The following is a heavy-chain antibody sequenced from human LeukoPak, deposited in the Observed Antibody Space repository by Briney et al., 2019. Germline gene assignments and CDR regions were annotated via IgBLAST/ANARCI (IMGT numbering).Heavy chain of an antibody. CDR3: ASRNGYYGSGRAYYFDY. V-gene: IGHV4-38-2*01. Sequence: APETLSLXCAVSRYSIAIGYFWAWIRQPPGTGLEWIGTIYHNGSTYYNPSLKSRVSISVDTSKNQYSLKLSSVTAADTAVYYCASRNGYYGSGRAYYFDYWGQGKLVTVSS. CDR1: RYSIAIGYF. J-gene: IGHJ4*02. D-gene: IGHD3-10*01. CDR2: IYHNGST.